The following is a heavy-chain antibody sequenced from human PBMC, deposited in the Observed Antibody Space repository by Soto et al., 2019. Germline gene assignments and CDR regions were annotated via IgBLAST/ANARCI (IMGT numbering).Heavy chain of an antibody. J-gene: IGHJ6*02. CDR2: IYYSGST. CDR3: ARAALMGGYYYYGMDV. CDR1: GGSISSYY. Sequence: SETLSLTCTVSGGSISSYYWRWIPAPPGKGLEWIGYIYYSGSTNYNPSLKSRVTISVDTSKNQFSLKLSSVTAADTAVYYCARAALMGGYYYYGMDVWGQGTTVTVSS. V-gene: IGHV4-59*01. D-gene: IGHD3-22*01.